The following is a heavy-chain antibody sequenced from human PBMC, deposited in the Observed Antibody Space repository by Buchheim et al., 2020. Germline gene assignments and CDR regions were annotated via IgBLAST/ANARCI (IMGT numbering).Heavy chain of an antibody. CDR2: IKQDGSEK. V-gene: IGHV3-7*01. CDR3: ARVLAFYDSSGYPSHFDY. D-gene: IGHD3-22*01. Sequence: EVQLVESGGGLVQPGGSLRLSCAASGFTFSSYWMSWVRQAPGKGLEWVANIKQDGSEKYYVDSVKGRFTLSRDNAKNSLYLQMNSLRAEDTAVYYCARVLAFYDSSGYPSHFDYWGQGTL. CDR1: GFTFSSYW. J-gene: IGHJ4*02.